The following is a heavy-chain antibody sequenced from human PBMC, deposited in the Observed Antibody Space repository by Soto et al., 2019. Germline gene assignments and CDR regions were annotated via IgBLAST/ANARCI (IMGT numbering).Heavy chain of an antibody. CDR1: GGSISNYY. CDR3: ARGGQDFWSGPFDY. V-gene: IGHV4-4*07. Sequence: ETLSLTCTVSGGSISNYYCNWIRQPAGKGLEWIGRIDTSGSTNYNPSLKSRVSMSVDTSKQEFSLKLSSVTAADTALYYCARGGQDFWSGPFDYWGRGALVTV. J-gene: IGHJ4*02. CDR2: IDTSGST. D-gene: IGHD3-3*01.